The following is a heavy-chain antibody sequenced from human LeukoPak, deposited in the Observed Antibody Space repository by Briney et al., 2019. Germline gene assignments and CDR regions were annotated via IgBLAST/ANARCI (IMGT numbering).Heavy chain of an antibody. CDR1: GNTFSNFD. J-gene: IGHJ6*03. CDR3: ARGPGITIFGVVNKGYYMDV. CDR2: MNPNSGNT. V-gene: IGHV1-8*03. D-gene: IGHD3-3*01. Sequence: ASVKVSCRVSGNTFSNFDINWVRQASGQGLEWMGWMNPNSGNTGYVRKFQGRVTITRNTPISTAYMELNNLKSDDTGVYYCARGPGITIFGVVNKGYYMDVWGKGTTVTVSS.